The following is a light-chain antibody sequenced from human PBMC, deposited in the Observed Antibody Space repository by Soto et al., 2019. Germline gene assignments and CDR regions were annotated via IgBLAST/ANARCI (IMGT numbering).Light chain of an antibody. CDR3: AGWDDSLSGQV. CDR2: EVS. Sequence: QSALTQPPSASGSPGQSVTISCTGTSSDVGGYDYVSWYQHHPGKAPKLMIYEVSKRPSGVPDRFSGSKSGNTASLAISGLRSEDEADYYCAGWDDSLSGQVFGGGTKLTVL. J-gene: IGLJ3*02. V-gene: IGLV2-8*01. CDR1: SSDVGGYDY.